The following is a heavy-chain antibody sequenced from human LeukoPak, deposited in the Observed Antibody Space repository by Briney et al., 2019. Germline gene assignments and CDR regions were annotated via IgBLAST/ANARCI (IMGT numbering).Heavy chain of an antibody. Sequence: GGSLRLSCAASGLSVSSNDMTWVRQAPGKGLEWVSDVYSDGTTYYADSVKGRSTISRDHSKNTLYLQMNSLGAEDTAVYYCARAPRMVYFDYWGQGTLVTVSS. CDR3: ARAPRMVYFDY. V-gene: IGHV3-53*01. D-gene: IGHD2-15*01. CDR2: VYSDGTT. CDR1: GLSVSSND. J-gene: IGHJ4*02.